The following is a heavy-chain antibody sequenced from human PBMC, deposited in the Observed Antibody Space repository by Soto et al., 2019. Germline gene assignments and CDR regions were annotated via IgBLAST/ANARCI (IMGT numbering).Heavy chain of an antibody. Sequence: QVQLVESGGGVVQPGRSLRLSCAASGFTFNTYAMHWVRQAPGKGPEWVAVISYDGSNKYYADSVKGRFTISRDNSKNTLYLQMNSLRPEDTAVYYCTRRYKDGRRDCISTSCLFDPWGQGTLVTVSS. D-gene: IGHD2-2*01. CDR3: TRRYKDGRRDCISTSCLFDP. J-gene: IGHJ5*02. V-gene: IGHV3-30-3*01. CDR2: ISYDGSNK. CDR1: GFTFNTYA.